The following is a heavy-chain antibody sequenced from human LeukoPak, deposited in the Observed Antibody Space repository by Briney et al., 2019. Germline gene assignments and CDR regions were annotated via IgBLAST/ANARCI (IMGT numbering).Heavy chain of an antibody. CDR3: ASMVVVPAAIGYMDV. CDR2: ISSSSSYI. V-gene: IGHV3-21*01. D-gene: IGHD2-2*01. Sequence: GGSLRLSCAASGFTFSSYSMNWVRQAPGKGLEWVSSISSSSSYIYYADSVKGRFTISRDNAKNSLYLQMNSLRAEDTAVYYCASMVVVPAAIGYMDVWGKGTTVTVSS. CDR1: GFTFSSYS. J-gene: IGHJ6*03.